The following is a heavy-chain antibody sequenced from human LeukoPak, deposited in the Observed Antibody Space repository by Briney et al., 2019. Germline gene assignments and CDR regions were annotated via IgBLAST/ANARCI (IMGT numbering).Heavy chain of an antibody. V-gene: IGHV4-59*01. Sequence: SETLSLTCTVSGGSISSYYWSWIRQPPGKGLEWIGYIYYSGSTNYNPSLKSRVTISVDTSKNQFSLKLSSVTAADTAVYYCARAYPSSGWPGNFDYWGQGTLVTVSS. CDR1: GGSISSYY. J-gene: IGHJ4*02. D-gene: IGHD6-19*01. CDR3: ARAYPSSGWPGNFDY. CDR2: IYYSGST.